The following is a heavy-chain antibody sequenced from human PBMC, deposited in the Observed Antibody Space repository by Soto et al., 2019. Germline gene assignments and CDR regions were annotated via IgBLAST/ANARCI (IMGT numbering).Heavy chain of an antibody. V-gene: IGHV3-21*01. CDR2: ISSRSDT. CDR3: AGEYTAWPLAYDLNV. D-gene: IGHD2-2*02. J-gene: IGHJ6*02. CDR1: RFTYSNYS. Sequence: PGLTLRVSCVASRFTYSNYSIIWVRQAPGKGLEWVSSISSRSDTYYADSVKGRFTFSRDNAKNSLSLQLNRSTAEDTAAYYCAGEYTAWPLAYDLNVWGQVTTGTV.